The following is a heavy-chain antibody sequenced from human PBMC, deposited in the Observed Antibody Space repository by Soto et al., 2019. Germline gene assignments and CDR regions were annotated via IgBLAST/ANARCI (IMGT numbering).Heavy chain of an antibody. CDR3: AREAMADSSGYLSGSNFDY. CDR2: ISYDGSNK. J-gene: IGHJ4*02. D-gene: IGHD3-22*01. CDR1: GFTFSSYA. V-gene: IGHV3-30-3*01. Sequence: GGSLRLSCAASGFTFSSYAMHWVRQAPGKGLEWEAVISYDGSNKYYADSVKGRFTISRDNSKNTLYLQMNSLRAEDTAVYFFAREAMADSSGYLSGSNFDYWGQGTLVTVSS.